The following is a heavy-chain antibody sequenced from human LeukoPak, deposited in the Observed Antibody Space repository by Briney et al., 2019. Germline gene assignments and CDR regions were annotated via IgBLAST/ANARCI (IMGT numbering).Heavy chain of an antibody. J-gene: IGHJ4*02. CDR1: GFTYSSYE. V-gene: IGHV3-48*03. CDR3: AKDPWVWFGEFYYFDY. D-gene: IGHD3-10*01. Sequence: GGSLRLSCASSGFTYSSYEMNWVRQAPGKGLEWVSYISSNGSTIYYADSVKGRFTISRDNSKNTLYLQMNSLRAEDTAVYYCAKDPWVWFGEFYYFDYWGQGTLVTVSS. CDR2: ISSNGSTI.